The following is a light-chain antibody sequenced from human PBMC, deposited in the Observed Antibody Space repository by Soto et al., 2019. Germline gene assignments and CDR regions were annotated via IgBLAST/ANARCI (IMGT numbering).Light chain of an antibody. CDR3: QQYNSYLWT. V-gene: IGKV1-5*01. J-gene: IGKJ1*01. CDR2: DAS. CDR1: ESISSW. Sequence: DIQMTQSPSTLSAPVGARVPITCRASESISSWLAWYQQKPGKAPKLLIYDASSLESGVPSRFSGSGSGTEFTLTISSLQPDDFATYYCQQYNSYLWTFGQGTKVE.